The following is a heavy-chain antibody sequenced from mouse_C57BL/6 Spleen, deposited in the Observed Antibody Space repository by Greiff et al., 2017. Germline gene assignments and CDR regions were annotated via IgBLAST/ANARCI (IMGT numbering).Heavy chain of an antibody. Sequence: QVQLQQSGAELMKPGASVKLSCKATGYTFTGYWIEWVKQRPGHGLEWIGEILPGSGSTNYNEKFKGKVTFTSDTSSNTPYMQLSSLTTEDSAIYYCASDSSSGYVYSMEDWGKGTSVTVSS. D-gene: IGHD3-2*02. CDR2: ILPGSGST. CDR3: ASDSSSGYVYSMED. J-gene: IGHJ4*01. V-gene: IGHV1-9*01. CDR1: GYTFTGYW.